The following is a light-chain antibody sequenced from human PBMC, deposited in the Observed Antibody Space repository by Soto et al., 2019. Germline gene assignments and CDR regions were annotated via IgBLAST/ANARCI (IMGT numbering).Light chain of an antibody. Sequence: EIVLTQSPGTLSLSPGERATLSCRASQSVSSSYLAWYQQTPGQAPRLLVYDTSYRATGVPDRFSGSGSGTDFTLTISRLEPEDSAVYYCQQYGSSSWTFGQGTKVDNK. CDR1: QSVSSSY. V-gene: IGKV3-20*01. CDR2: DTS. CDR3: QQYGSSSWT. J-gene: IGKJ1*01.